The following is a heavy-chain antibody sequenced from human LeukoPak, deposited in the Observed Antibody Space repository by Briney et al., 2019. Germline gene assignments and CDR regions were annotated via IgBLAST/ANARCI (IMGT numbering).Heavy chain of an antibody. Sequence: ASVKVSCKASGYTFTSYDINWVRQATGQGLEWMGWMNPNSGNTGYAQKFQGRVTMTRNTSVSTAYMELSSLRSEDTAVYYCARRTAEYSSSWLYYYYYMDDCGEGTTVTVSS. J-gene: IGHJ6*03. CDR3: ARRTAEYSSSWLYYYYYMDD. D-gene: IGHD6-13*01. CDR1: GYTFTSYD. CDR2: MNPNSGNT. V-gene: IGHV1-8*01.